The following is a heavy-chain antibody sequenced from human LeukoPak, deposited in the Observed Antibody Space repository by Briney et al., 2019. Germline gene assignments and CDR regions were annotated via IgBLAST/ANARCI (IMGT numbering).Heavy chain of an antibody. CDR1: GFTFSSYS. J-gene: IGHJ4*02. CDR3: TTDRPSSGWYYGFALVDY. CDR2: ISSSSSYI. D-gene: IGHD6-19*01. Sequence: PGGSLRLSCAASGFTFSSYSMNWVRQAPGKGLEWVSSISSSSSYIYYADSVKGRFTISRDNAKNSLYLQMNSLKTEDTAVYYRTTDRPSSGWYYGFALVDYWGQGTLVTVSS. V-gene: IGHV3-21*03.